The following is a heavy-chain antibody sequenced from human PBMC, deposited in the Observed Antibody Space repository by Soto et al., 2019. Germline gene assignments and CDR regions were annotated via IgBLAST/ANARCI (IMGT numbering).Heavy chain of an antibody. D-gene: IGHD1-26*01. J-gene: IGHJ5*02. CDR3: AREVGAPSGWLDP. CDR1: GFTFTNYA. Sequence: PWGSLRLSCAASGFTFTNYAMTWVRQSPGKGLQWVSGISATGGLKYYADSVLGRFTISRDNSKNTLYLQMDNLRDEDTAIYYCAREVGAPSGWLDPWGQGTQVTVSS. V-gene: IGHV3-23*01. CDR2: ISATGGLK.